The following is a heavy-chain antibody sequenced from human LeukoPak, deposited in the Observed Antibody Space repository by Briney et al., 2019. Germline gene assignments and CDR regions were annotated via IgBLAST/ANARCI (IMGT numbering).Heavy chain of an antibody. J-gene: IGHJ4*02. V-gene: IGHV4-59*12. CDR3: ARDVGYYGGNSRKGLFDY. CDR2: IYYSGST. Sequence: SETLSLTCTVSGGSISSYYWSWIRQPPGKGLEWIGYIYYSGSTNYNPSLKSRVTISVDTSKNQFSLKLSSVTAADTAVYYCARDVGYYGGNSRKGLFDYWGQGTLVTVSS. CDR1: GGSISSYY. D-gene: IGHD4-23*01.